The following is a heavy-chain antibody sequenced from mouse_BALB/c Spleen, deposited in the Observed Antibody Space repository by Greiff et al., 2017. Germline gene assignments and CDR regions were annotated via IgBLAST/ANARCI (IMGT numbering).Heavy chain of an antibody. V-gene: IGHV1-7*01. CDR3: TRLNWDAY. J-gene: IGHJ3*01. CDR1: GYTFTSYW. CDR2: INPSTGYT. D-gene: IGHD4-1*01. Sequence: QVQLQQSGAELAKPGASVKMSCKASGYTFTSYWMHWVKQRPGQGLEWIGYINPSTGYTEYNQKFKDKATLTADKSSSTAYMQLSSLTSEDSAVYYCTRLNWDAYWGQGTLVTVSA.